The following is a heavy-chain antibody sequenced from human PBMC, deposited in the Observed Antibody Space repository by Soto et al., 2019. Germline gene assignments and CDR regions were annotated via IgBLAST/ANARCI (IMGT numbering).Heavy chain of an antibody. D-gene: IGHD3-10*01. V-gene: IGHV1-69*01. CDR2: IIPMFGTV. CDR1: GGTFSSYA. CDR3: ARAGSFLDAFDI. Sequence: QVQLVQSGAEVKKPGSSVKVSCKASGGTFSSYAISWVRQAPGQGFEWMGGIIPMFGTVNYTQKFQGRITITADASTSTAYMELGSLRSEDTAVYYCARAGSFLDAFDIWGHGTMVTVSS. J-gene: IGHJ3*02.